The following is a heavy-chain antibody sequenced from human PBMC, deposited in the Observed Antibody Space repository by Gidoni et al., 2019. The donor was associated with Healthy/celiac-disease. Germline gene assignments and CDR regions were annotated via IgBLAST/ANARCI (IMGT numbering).Heavy chain of an antibody. D-gene: IGHD6-13*01. J-gene: IGHJ4*02. CDR2: IRSKANSYAT. CDR3: TSLGLELSEQLVRYFDY. V-gene: IGHV3-73*02. Sequence: EVQLVESGGGLVQPGGSLQLSCAASGFTFSGPAMHWVRQASGKGLEWVGRIRSKANSYATAYAASVKGRFTISRDDSKNTAYLKMNSLKTEDTAVYYCTSLGLELSEQLVRYFDYWGQGTLVTVSS. CDR1: GFTFSGPA.